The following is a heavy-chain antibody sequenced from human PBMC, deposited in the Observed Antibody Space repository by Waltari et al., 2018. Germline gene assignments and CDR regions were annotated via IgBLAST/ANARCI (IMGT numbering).Heavy chain of an antibody. V-gene: IGHV3-74*01. J-gene: IGHJ4*02. D-gene: IGHD3-10*01. Sequence: DVQLVESGGGLVQPGGSLRLSCTASGFTFSTYWMHWVPHGPGTGLMGVSVIDGDWSSTSYENSVRGRFDISRDNAKNTLYLQMNSVRDEDTAVYYCGRARVQGVKYFDYWGRGTLVTVSS. CDR2: IDGDWSST. CDR1: GFTFSTYW. CDR3: GRARVQGVKYFDY.